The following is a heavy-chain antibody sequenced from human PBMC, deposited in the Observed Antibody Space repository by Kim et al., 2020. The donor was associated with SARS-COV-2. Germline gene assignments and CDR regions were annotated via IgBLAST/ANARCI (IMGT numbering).Heavy chain of an antibody. V-gene: IGHV4-59*13. Sequence: SETLSLTCTVSGGSISSYYWSWIRQPPGKGLEWIGYIYYSGSTNYNPSLKSRVTISVDTSKNQFSLKLSSVTAADTAVYYCARMSYYYGLGSQDPWGQGT. CDR2: IYYSGST. CDR3: ARMSYYYGLGSQDP. J-gene: IGHJ5*02. D-gene: IGHD3-10*01. CDR1: GGSISSYY.